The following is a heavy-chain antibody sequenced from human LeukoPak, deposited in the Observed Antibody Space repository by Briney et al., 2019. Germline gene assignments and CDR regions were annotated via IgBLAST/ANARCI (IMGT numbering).Heavy chain of an antibody. CDR3: ARDATIRRNGNRYGHPDY. D-gene: IGHD5-24*01. CDR2: INPSDNAT. Sequence: ASVKVSCRTSGYDFITFFVHWVRQAPGQGLEWMTIINPSDNATKVAQKFQGRVNVTTDASTSTVYMDLSSLRSEDTAVYFCARDATIRRNGNRYGHPDYWGQGTLVTVSS. CDR1: GYDFITFF. J-gene: IGHJ4*02. V-gene: IGHV1-46*01.